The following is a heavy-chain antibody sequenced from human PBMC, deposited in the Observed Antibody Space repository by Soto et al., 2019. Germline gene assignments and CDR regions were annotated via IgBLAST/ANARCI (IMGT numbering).Heavy chain of an antibody. D-gene: IGHD6-6*01. CDR3: ARGPWYSSSSIGYYYYGMDV. CDR2: IIPIFGTE. V-gene: IGHV1-69*01. Sequence: QVQLVQSGAEVKKPGSSVKVSCKASGGNFSSYAISWVRQAPGQGLEWMGGIIPIFGTENYAQKFQGRVTLTADESTSTAYMELSSLRSEDTVVYSCARGPWYSSSSIGYYYYGMDVWGQGTTVTVSS. J-gene: IGHJ6*02. CDR1: GGNFSSYA.